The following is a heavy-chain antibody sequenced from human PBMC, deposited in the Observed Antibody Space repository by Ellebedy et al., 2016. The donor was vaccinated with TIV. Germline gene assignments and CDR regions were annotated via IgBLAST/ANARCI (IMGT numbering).Heavy chain of an antibody. V-gene: IGHV4-39*01. J-gene: IGHJ5*02. CDR3: VRHMPKNWFNP. Sequence: SETLSLXXTVSGGSISSSSYYWGWIRQPPGKGLEWIGSIYYSGSTYYNPSLKSRVTISVDTSKNQFSLKLSSVTAADTAVYYCVRHMPKNWFNPWGQGTLVTVSS. CDR1: GGSISSSSYY. D-gene: IGHD2-2*01. CDR2: IYYSGST.